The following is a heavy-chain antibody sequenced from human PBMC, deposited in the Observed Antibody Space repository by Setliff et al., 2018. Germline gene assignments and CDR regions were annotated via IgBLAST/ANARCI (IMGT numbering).Heavy chain of an antibody. CDR1: GYTLTELS. J-gene: IGHJ3*02. D-gene: IGHD3-22*01. CDR2: FDPEDGET. V-gene: IGHV1-24*01. CDR3: ATHSSLSSGYYDAFDI. Sequence: ASVKVSCKVSGYTLTELSRHWVRQAPGKGLEWMGGFDPEDGETIYAQKFQGRVTTTEDTSTDTAYMELSSLRSEDTAVYYCATHSSLSSGYYDAFDIWGQGTMVTVSS.